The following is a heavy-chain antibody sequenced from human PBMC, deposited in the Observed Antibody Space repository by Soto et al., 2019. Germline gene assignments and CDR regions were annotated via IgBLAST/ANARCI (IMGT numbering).Heavy chain of an antibody. CDR3: ARVFGDYYDSSGYPSDY. V-gene: IGHV1-8*01. D-gene: IGHD3-22*01. J-gene: IGHJ4*02. CDR1: GYTFTSYD. CDR2: MNPNSGNT. Sequence: QVQLVQSGAEVKKPGASVKVSCKASGYTFTSYDINWVRQATGQGLEWMGWMNPNSGNTGYAQKFQGGVTMTRNTSISTAYMELSSLRSEDTAVYYCARVFGDYYDSSGYPSDYWGQGTLVTVSS.